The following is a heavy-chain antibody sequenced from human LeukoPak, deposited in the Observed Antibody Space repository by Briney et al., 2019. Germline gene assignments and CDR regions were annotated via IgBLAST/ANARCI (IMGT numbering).Heavy chain of an antibody. CDR2: IYYSGST. J-gene: IGHJ4*02. CDR1: GGSISSYY. CDR3: ARMRGPVAGTVDY. V-gene: IGHV4-59*01. D-gene: IGHD6-19*01. Sequence: PSETLSLTCTVSGGSISSYYWSWVRQPPGKGLEWIGYIYYSGSTNYNPSLKSRVTISVDTSKNQFSLKLSSVTAADTAVYYCARMRGPVAGTVDYWGQGTLVTVSS.